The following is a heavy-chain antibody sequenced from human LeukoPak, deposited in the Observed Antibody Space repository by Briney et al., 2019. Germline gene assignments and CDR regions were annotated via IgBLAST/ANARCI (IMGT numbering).Heavy chain of an antibody. CDR3: ARKDIVATITPFDY. J-gene: IGHJ4*02. V-gene: IGHV1-69*13. D-gene: IGHD5-12*01. CDR2: IIPIFGTA. Sequence: SVKVSCKASAGTFSSYAISWVRQAPGQGLEWMGGIIPIFGTANYAQKFQGRVTITADESTSTAYMELSSLRSEDTAVYYCARKDIVATITPFDYWGQGTLVTVSS. CDR1: AGTFSSYA.